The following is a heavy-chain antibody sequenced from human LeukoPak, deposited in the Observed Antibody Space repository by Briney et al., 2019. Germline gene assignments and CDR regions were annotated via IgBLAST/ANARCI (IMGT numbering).Heavy chain of an antibody. CDR2: IFHRGIP. J-gene: IGHJ6*03. V-gene: IGHV4/OR15-8*01. CDR1: GNSISNNW. CDR3: ARVMGASWFFYLDV. Sequence: SETLSLTCDVSGNSISNNWWSWVRQSPGKGLEWIGEIFHRGIPNYNPSFESRVTMSVDTSKNQLSLNLNSVTAADTAVYYCARVMGASWFFYLDVWGKGTTVTVSS. D-gene: IGHD3-16*02.